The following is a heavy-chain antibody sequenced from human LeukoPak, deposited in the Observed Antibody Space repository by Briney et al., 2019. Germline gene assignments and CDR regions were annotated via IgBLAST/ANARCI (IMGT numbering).Heavy chain of an antibody. CDR3: AKQPAAITMIVVVITFFDY. Sequence: GGSLRLSCAASGFTFSSYGMHWVRQAPGKGLEWVAFIRYDGSNKYYADSVKGRFTISRDNSKNTLYLQMNSLRAEDTAVYYCAKQPAAITMIVVVITFFDYWGQGTLVTVSS. CDR2: IRYDGSNK. J-gene: IGHJ4*02. D-gene: IGHD3-22*01. V-gene: IGHV3-30*02. CDR1: GFTFSSYG.